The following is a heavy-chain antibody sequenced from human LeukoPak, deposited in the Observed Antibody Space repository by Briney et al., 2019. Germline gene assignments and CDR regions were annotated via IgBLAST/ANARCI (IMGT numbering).Heavy chain of an antibody. V-gene: IGHV4-34*01. J-gene: IGHJ3*02. Sequence: SDTLSLTCAVSGGSFSVYYWSWIRQPPGKGLEWIGEINHSGSTNYNPSLKSRVTISLDTSKDQFSLKLSSVTAADTAVYYCARYIGNAVVVVRNDAFDIWGQGTMVTVSS. CDR1: GGSFSVYY. CDR2: INHSGST. D-gene: IGHD2-21*01. CDR3: ARYIGNAVVVVRNDAFDI.